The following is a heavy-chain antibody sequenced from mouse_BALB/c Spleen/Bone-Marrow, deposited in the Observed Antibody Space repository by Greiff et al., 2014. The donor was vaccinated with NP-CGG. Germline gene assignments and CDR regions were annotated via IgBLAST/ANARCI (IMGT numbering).Heavy chain of an antibody. D-gene: IGHD2-10*02. Sequence: EVQVVESGGGLVKPGGSLKLSCAASGFTFSDYYMYWVRQTPEKRLEWVATISDGGGYTHYPDSVWGRFTISRDNAKNNLYLQMSSLKSEDTAMYYCARSGERYGAMDYWGQGTSVTVFS. CDR1: GFTFSDYY. V-gene: IGHV5-4*02. J-gene: IGHJ4*01. CDR2: ISDGGGYT. CDR3: ARSGERYGAMDY.